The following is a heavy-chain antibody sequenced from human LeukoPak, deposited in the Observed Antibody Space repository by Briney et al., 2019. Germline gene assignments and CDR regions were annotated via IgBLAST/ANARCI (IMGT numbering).Heavy chain of an antibody. CDR2: ISYDGGNK. CDR3: AREEAYSYGY. D-gene: IGHD2-15*01. V-gene: IGHV3-30-3*01. CDR1: GFTFSSYA. Sequence: GGSLRLSCAASGFTFSSYAVHWVRQAPVKALEWVAVISYDGGNKYYADSVKGRFTISRDNSKNTLYLQMNSLRAEDTAVYYCAREEAYSYGYWGQGTLVTVSS. J-gene: IGHJ4*02.